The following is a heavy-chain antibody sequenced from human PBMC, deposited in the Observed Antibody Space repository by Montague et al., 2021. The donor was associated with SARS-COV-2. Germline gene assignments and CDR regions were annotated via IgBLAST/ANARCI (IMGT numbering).Heavy chain of an antibody. CDR1: GGSISSSIYY. CDR2: IYYSGSN. D-gene: IGHD6-6*01. CDR3: ARISCKLVLL. Sequence: SETLSLTCTVSGGSISSSIYYWGWIRQPPGKGLEWIGSIYYSGSNYYSPSLKSRVTISVDTSKNQFSLKLSSVTAADTAVYYCARISCKLVLLWGQGTLVTVSS. J-gene: IGHJ4*02. V-gene: IGHV4-39*07.